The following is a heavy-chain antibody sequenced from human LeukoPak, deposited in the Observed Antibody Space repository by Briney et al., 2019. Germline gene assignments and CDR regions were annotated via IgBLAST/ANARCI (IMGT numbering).Heavy chain of an antibody. CDR3: ARDGLLWFGELKPLGAFDI. D-gene: IGHD3-10*01. J-gene: IGHJ3*02. CDR1: GFTFSSYA. CDR2: ISYDGSNK. Sequence: GGSLRLSCAASGFTFSSYAMHWVRQAPGKGLEWVAVISYDGSNKYYADSVKGRFTISRDNSKNTLYLQMNSLRAEDTAVYYCARDGLLWFGELKPLGAFDIWGQGTMVTVSS. V-gene: IGHV3-30-3*01.